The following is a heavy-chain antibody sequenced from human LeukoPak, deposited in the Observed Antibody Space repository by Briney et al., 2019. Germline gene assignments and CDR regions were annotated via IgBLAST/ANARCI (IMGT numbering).Heavy chain of an antibody. CDR1: GYAFTSYG. Sequence: ASVKVSCKASGYAFTSYGISWVRQAPGQGLEWMGIINPSGGSTSYAQKFQGRVTMTRDMSTSTVYMELSSLRSEDTAVYYCAQERITIFGVVIPSTLDYWGQGTLVTVSS. J-gene: IGHJ4*02. CDR3: AQERITIFGVVIPSTLDY. D-gene: IGHD3-3*01. V-gene: IGHV1-46*01. CDR2: INPSGGST.